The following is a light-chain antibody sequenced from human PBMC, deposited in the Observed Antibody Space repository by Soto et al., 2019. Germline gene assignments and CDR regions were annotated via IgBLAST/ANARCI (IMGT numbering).Light chain of an antibody. J-gene: IGKJ1*01. V-gene: IGKV1-5*01. CDR3: QQCYMGWT. CDR1: QSISRS. Sequence: DIQMTQSPSTLSASVGDRVTITFRASQSISRSLAWYQHQPGKAPKLLIYDASSLESGVPSRFSGIGSGTEFTLSISSLQPEDFGTYYCQQCYMGWTFGQGTKV. CDR2: DAS.